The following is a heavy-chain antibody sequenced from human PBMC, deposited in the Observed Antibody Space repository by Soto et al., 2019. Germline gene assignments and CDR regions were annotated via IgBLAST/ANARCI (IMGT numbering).Heavy chain of an antibody. Sequence: SETLSLTCAVYGGSFSGYYWTWIRQPPGKGLEWIGEINHSGTIDFNPSLKSRLTISLDTSKKHFSLKLSSVTDADTAAYYCARADRTLVTSYSLDVWGQGTTVTVSS. D-gene: IGHD2-21*02. CDR1: GGSFSGYY. CDR3: ARADRTLVTSYSLDV. V-gene: IGHV4-34*01. CDR2: INHSGTI. J-gene: IGHJ6*02.